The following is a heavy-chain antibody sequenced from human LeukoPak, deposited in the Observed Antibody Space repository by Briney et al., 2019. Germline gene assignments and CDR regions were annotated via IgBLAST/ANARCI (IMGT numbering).Heavy chain of an antibody. CDR1: GFTFSSYD. Sequence: GGSLRLSCAASGFTFSSYDMHWVRQATGKGLEWVSAIGTAGDTYYPGSVKGRFTISRENAKNSLYLQMNSLRAGDTAVYYCARGTAGGVINWGIHYWGQGTLVTVSS. D-gene: IGHD3-16*02. CDR2: IGTAGDT. J-gene: IGHJ4*02. CDR3: ARGTAGGVINWGIHY. V-gene: IGHV3-13*01.